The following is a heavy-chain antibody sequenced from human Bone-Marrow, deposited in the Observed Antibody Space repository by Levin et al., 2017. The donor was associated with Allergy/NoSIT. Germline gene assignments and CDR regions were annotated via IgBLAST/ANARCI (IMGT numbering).Heavy chain of an antibody. CDR1: GFTFSSYW. Sequence: PGGSLRLSCTASGFTFSSYWMHWVRQAPGKGLVWVSRINSDGSSISYADSVKGRFTMSRDNAKNTTYLQMNSLRAEDTALYYCARYSSNIHANDDWGQGTLVTVSS. CDR3: ARYSSNIHANDD. D-gene: IGHD6-6*01. V-gene: IGHV3-74*01. J-gene: IGHJ4*02. CDR2: INSDGSSI.